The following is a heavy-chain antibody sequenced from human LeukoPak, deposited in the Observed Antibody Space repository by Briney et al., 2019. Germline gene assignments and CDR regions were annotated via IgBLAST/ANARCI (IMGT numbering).Heavy chain of an antibody. CDR3: ARARYSTSSYYYDMDV. V-gene: IGHV4-31*03. CDR2: VYYSGST. CDR1: GGSLSSGGNY. Sequence: PSQTLSLTCTVSGGSLSSGGNYWSWIRQHPGKGLEWIGYVYYSGSTYYNPSLESRVTILVDTSKNQFSLKLSSVTAADTAVYYCARARYSTSSYYYDMDVWGQGTTVTVSS. J-gene: IGHJ6*02. D-gene: IGHD6-6*01.